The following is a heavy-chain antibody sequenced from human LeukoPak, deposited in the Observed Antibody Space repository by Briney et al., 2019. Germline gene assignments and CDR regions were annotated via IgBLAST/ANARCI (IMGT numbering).Heavy chain of an antibody. CDR3: ARGPDYYDSTYYFDY. Sequence: PGGSLRLSCAASGFTFSRYSMNWVRQTPGKGLEWVSSISSSSSYIYYADSVKGRFTISRDNAKNSLYLQMNSLRAEDTAVYYCARGPDYYDSTYYFDYWGQGTLVTVSS. J-gene: IGHJ4*02. CDR2: ISSSSSYI. D-gene: IGHD3-22*01. CDR1: GFTFSRYS. V-gene: IGHV3-21*01.